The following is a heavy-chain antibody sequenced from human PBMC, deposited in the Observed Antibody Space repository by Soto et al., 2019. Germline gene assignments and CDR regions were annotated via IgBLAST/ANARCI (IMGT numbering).Heavy chain of an antibody. CDR3: ARDSRNAYYDYGMDV. J-gene: IGHJ6*02. CDR2: IYYSGST. CDR1: GGSISSYY. V-gene: IGHV4-59*01. Sequence: QVQLQESGPGLVKPSETLSLTCTVSGGSISSYYWSWIRQPPGRGLEWIGYIYYSGSTNYNPSLRSRVTISVDTSRNQFSLKLISVTAADTAVYYCARDSRNAYYDYGMDVWGQGTTVTVSS.